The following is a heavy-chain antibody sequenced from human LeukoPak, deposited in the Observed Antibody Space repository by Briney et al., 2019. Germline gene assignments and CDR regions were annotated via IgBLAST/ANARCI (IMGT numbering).Heavy chain of an antibody. CDR2: MSSSESTI. D-gene: IGHD6-19*01. V-gene: IGHV3-11*04. CDR1: GFTFSDYY. Sequence: GGSLRLSCAASGFTFSDYYMSWLRQAPGQGLEWVSYMSSSESTIYYAASVKGRFNISRHNAKHSLYRDMKRLSGDDPPVMFCARCAMRSSGSQFDYWGQGTLVTVSS. J-gene: IGHJ4*02. CDR3: ARCAMRSSGSQFDY.